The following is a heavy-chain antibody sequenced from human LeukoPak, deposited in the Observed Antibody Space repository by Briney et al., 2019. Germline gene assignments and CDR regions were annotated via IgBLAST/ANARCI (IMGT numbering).Heavy chain of an antibody. Sequence: GASVKVSCKASGYTFTGYYMHWVRQAPGQGLEWMGGIIPIFGTANYAQKFQGRVTITADESTSTAYMELSSLRSEDTAVYYCAEGIIDFTHYYGMDVWGQGTTVTVSS. CDR1: GYTFTGYY. CDR2: IIPIFGTA. V-gene: IGHV1-69*13. D-gene: IGHD3-10*01. CDR3: AEGIIDFTHYYGMDV. J-gene: IGHJ6*02.